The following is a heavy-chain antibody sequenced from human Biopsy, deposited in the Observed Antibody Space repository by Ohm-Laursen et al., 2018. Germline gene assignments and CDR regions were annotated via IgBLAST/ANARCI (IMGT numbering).Heavy chain of an antibody. CDR1: GFSFDNYA. D-gene: IGHD2-2*02. CDR3: AKGGYCTTTSCYMDVDY. J-gene: IGHJ4*02. CDR2: ISGSGGST. V-gene: IGHV3-23*01. Sequence: SLRLSCAASGFSFDNYAMNWVRQAPGKGLEWVSTISGSGGSTYYADSVKGRFTISRDASKNTLYLLMNSPRAEDTAMYYCAKGGYCTTTSCYMDVDYWGQGNLVTVSS.